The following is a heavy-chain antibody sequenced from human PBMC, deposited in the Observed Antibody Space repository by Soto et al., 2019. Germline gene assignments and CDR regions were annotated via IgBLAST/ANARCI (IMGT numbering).Heavy chain of an antibody. CDR1: GGSISSGGYY. J-gene: IGHJ6*02. CDR3: ARDLSGGGYCSSTSCYTSTSYGMDV. V-gene: IGHV4-31*03. Sequence: QVQLQESGPGLVKPSQTLSLTCTVSGGSISSGGYYWSWIRQHPGKGLEWIGYIYYSGSTYYNPSLKSRVTISVDTSKNQFSLKLSSVTAADTAVYYCARDLSGGGYCSSTSCYTSTSYGMDVWGQGTTVTVSS. D-gene: IGHD2-2*02. CDR2: IYYSGST.